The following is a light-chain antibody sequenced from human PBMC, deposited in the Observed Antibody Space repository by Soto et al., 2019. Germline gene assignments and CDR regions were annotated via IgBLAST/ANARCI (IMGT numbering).Light chain of an antibody. CDR3: QQYGSSPQT. V-gene: IGKV3-11*01. Sequence: ETALTQSPATLSLSPGERATLSCRASQSVNIYLVWYQQKPGQAPRLLIYDASNRATGIPARFSGSGSGTDFTLTISSLEPEDFAVYYCQQYGSSPQTFGQGTKVDIK. J-gene: IGKJ1*01. CDR2: DAS. CDR1: QSVNIY.